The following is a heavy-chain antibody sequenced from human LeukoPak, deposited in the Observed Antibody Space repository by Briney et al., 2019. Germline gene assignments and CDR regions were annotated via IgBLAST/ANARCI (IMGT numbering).Heavy chain of an antibody. D-gene: IGHD3-10*01. CDR3: ARSFLMSFGELLSGGFDV. V-gene: IGHV3-30*03. Sequence: GSLRLSCAASGFTFSSYGMHWVRQAPGKGLEWVAVILYDGSNKYYADSVKGRFTISRDNAKDSLFLQMNSLRAEDTAVYFCARSFLMSFGELLSGGFDVWGQGAMVTVSS. CDR2: ILYDGSNK. CDR1: GFTFSSYG. J-gene: IGHJ3*01.